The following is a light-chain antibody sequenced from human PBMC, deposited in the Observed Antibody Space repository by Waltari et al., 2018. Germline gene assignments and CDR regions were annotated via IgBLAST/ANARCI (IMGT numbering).Light chain of an antibody. CDR1: QSVLHNSDKKNY. V-gene: IGKV4-1*01. J-gene: IGKJ4*01. Sequence: DIVVTQSPDSLPVSLGETATINCKSSQSVLHNSDKKNYLAWYQQKPGHPPKLLIYWASTRASGVPERFSGSGSVTDFTLTISGLQAEDVAIYYCQQCYSTPPTFGGGTKVEI. CDR3: QQCYSTPPT. CDR2: WAS.